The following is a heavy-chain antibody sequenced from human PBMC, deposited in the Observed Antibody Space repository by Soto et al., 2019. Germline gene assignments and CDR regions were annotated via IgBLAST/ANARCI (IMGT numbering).Heavy chain of an antibody. CDR1: GGSISSGGYY. J-gene: IGHJ4*02. CDR2: IFDSGTT. CDR3: ASQASGWYPDY. Sequence: QVQLQESGPGLVKPSQTLSLTCTVSGGSISSGGYYWSWLRQHPGKGLEWIGYIFDSGTTYYNPSLKSRATISVDASKSQFSLRLTSVTATDAAVYYCASQASGWYPDYWGQGTLVTVSS. D-gene: IGHD6-19*01. V-gene: IGHV4-31*03.